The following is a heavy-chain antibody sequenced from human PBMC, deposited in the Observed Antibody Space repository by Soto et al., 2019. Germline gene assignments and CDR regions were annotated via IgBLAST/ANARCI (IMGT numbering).Heavy chain of an antibody. D-gene: IGHD2-2*01. J-gene: IGHJ3*02. CDR2: IYYSGST. CDR1: GGSISSSSYY. CDR3: ARAYCSSTSCYAFDI. V-gene: IGHV4-39*01. Sequence: QLQLQESGTGLVKPSETLSLTCTVSGGSISSSSYYWGWIRQPPGKGLEWIGSIYYSGSTYYNPSLKRRVTISVDTSKNQFSLKLSSVTAADTAVYYCARAYCSSTSCYAFDIWGQGTMVTVSS.